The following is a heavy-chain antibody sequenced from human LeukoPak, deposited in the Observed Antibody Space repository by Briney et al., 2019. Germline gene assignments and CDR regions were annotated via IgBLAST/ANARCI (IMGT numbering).Heavy chain of an antibody. J-gene: IGHJ4*02. CDR3: ASQYDFWSGYSGFDY. CDR1: GFTFSSYW. V-gene: IGHV3-7*01. D-gene: IGHD3-3*01. CDR2: IKQDGSEK. Sequence: PGGSLRLSCAASGFTFSSYWMSWVRQAPGKGLEWVANIKQDGSEKYYVDSVKGRFTISRDNAKNSLYLQMNSLRAEDTAVYCCASQYDFWSGYSGFDYWGQGTLVTVSS.